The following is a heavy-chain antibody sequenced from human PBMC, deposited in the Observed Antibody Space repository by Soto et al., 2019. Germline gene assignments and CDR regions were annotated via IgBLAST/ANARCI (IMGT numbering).Heavy chain of an antibody. CDR1: GDSVTNYF. CDR2: MYHGGRT. V-gene: IGHV4-59*02. CDR3: ARDPGYCTNGVCPIFDF. J-gene: IGHJ4*02. Sequence: SETLSLTCTVSGDSVTNYFWSWMRQPPGKGLEWIGHMYHGGRTNYSPSLKSRVTMSLDSSKNQCSLNLSSVTAAATAVYFCARDPGYCTNGVCPIFDFWGQGVLVTVSS. D-gene: IGHD2-8*01.